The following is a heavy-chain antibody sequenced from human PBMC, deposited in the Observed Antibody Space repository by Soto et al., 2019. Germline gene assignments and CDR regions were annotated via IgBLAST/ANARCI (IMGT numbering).Heavy chain of an antibody. CDR2: MNPNSGNT. Sequence: ASVKVSCKASGYTFTRYDINWVRQATGQGLEWMGWMNPNSGNTGYAQKFQGRVTMTRNTSISTAYMELSSLRSEDTAVYYCARGRGDFWSGYPYYYYYYMDVWGKGTTVTVSS. CDR1: GYTFTRYD. J-gene: IGHJ6*03. D-gene: IGHD3-3*01. V-gene: IGHV1-8*01. CDR3: ARGRGDFWSGYPYYYYYYMDV.